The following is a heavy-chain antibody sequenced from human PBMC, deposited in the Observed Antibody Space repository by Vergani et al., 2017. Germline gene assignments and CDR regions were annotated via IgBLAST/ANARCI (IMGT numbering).Heavy chain of an antibody. D-gene: IGHD2-15*01. V-gene: IGHV3-23*01. CDR1: GFTFSSCA. CDR2: ISGSGGST. Sequence: EVQLLESGGNLIQPGGSLRLSCGASGFTFSSCAMTWVRLAPGKGLQWVSAISGSGGSTYYADSVKGRFTISRDNSKNTLYLQMNSLRAEDTAVYYCAKVQDPYYYYGMDVWGQGTTVTVSS. CDR3: AKVQDPYYYYGMDV. J-gene: IGHJ6*02.